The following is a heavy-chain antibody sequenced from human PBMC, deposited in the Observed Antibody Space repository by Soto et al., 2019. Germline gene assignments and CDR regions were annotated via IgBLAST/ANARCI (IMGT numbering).Heavy chain of an antibody. CDR1: GGTFSSYA. CDR2: IIPIFGTA. CDR3: ATNDGYCSGGSCYSYYYYGMDV. Sequence: QVQLVQSGAEVKKPGSSVKVSCKASGGTFSSYAISWVRQAPGQGLEWMGGIIPIFGTANYAQKFQGRVTITADESTSTAYMELSSLRAEDTALYYCATNDGYCSGGSCYSYYYYGMDVWGQGTTVTVSS. D-gene: IGHD2-15*01. V-gene: IGHV1-69*01. J-gene: IGHJ6*02.